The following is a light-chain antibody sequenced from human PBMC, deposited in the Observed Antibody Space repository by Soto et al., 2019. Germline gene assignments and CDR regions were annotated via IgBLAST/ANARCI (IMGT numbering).Light chain of an antibody. J-gene: IGLJ1*01. Sequence: QSALTQHASVSGSPGQSITISCTGTSSDIGAFNYVSWYQQHPGKAPKLIIYAVSNRPSGVSERFSGSKSDSTASLSISGLQAEDEADYYCCSYASTSTYVFGPGTKLTVL. CDR2: AVS. V-gene: IGLV2-14*01. CDR1: SSDIGAFNY. CDR3: CSYASTSTYV.